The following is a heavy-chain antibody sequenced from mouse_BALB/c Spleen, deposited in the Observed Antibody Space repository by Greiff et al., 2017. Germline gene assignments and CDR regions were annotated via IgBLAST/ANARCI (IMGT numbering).Heavy chain of an antibody. Sequence: DVQLQESGGGLVQPKGSLKLSCAASGFTFNTYAMNWVRQAPGKGLEWVARIRSKSNNYATYYADSVKDRFTISRDDSQSMLYLQMNNLKTEDTAMYYCVRQDYFAWFAYWGQGTLVTVSA. CDR2: IRSKSNNYAT. V-gene: IGHV10-1*02. D-gene: IGHD2-13*01. CDR3: VRQDYFAWFAY. J-gene: IGHJ3*01. CDR1: GFTFNTYA.